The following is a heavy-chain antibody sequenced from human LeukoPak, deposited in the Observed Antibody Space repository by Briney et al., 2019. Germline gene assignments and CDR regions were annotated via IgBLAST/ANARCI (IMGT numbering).Heavy chain of an antibody. CDR1: GFTFNSYA. V-gene: IGHV3-23*01. Sequence: GSLRLSCAASGFTFNSYAMSWVRQAPGKGLEWVSTVSGSGGNTYYADSVKGRFTISRDNSKNTLYLQMNSLRAEDTAVYYCAKGGPYYYGSGSYEGFDYWGQGTLVTVSS. J-gene: IGHJ4*02. CDR3: AKGGPYYYGSGSYEGFDY. D-gene: IGHD3-10*01. CDR2: VSGSGGNT.